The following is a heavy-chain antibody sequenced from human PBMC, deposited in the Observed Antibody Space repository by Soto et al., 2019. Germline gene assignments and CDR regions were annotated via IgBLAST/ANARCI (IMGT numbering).Heavy chain of an antibody. CDR1: GFTFSSYS. D-gene: IGHD4-17*01. J-gene: IGHJ6*02. CDR3: AVMTTVTTTVLYYYYGMYV. V-gene: IGHV3-21*01. CDR2: ISSSSSYI. Sequence: GGSLRLSCAASGFTFSSYSMNWVRQAPGKGLEWVSSISSSSSYIYYADSVKGRFTISRDNAKNSLYLQMNSLRAEDTAVYYCAVMTTVTTTVLYYYYGMYVWGQGTTVTVSS.